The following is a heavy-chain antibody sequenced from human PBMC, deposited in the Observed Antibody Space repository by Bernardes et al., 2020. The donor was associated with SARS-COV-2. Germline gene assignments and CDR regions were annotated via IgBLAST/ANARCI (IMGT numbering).Heavy chain of an antibody. V-gene: IGHV1-18*01. D-gene: IGHD3-10*01. CDR2: VSAYNGDT. CDR1: GYSFNTYG. CDR3: ARDRRLVKDYYGTYYFEY. Sequence: ASVKVSCKASGYSFNTYGISWVRQAPGQGLEWVGWVSAYNGDTEFAQKVQGRVTMTTDTTTSTAYMELRSLRSDDTAVYYCARDRRLVKDYYGTYYFEYWGQGTLITVSS. J-gene: IGHJ4*02.